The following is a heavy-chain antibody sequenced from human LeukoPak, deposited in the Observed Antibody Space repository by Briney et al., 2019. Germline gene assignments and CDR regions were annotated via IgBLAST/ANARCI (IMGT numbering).Heavy chain of an antibody. CDR3: ARAPPPLGMDV. CDR1: GGSVSSGSYY. CDR2: IYYSGST. J-gene: IGHJ6*02. V-gene: IGHV4-61*01. Sequence: SETLSLTCTVSGGSVSSGSYYWSWIRQPPGKGLEWIGYIYYSGSTNYNPSLKSRVTISVDTSKNQFSLKLSSVTAADTAVYYCARAPPPLGMDVWGQGTTVTVSS.